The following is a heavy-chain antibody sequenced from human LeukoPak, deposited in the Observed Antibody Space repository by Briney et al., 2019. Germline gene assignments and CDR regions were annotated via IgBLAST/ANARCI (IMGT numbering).Heavy chain of an antibody. CDR2: INSDGSTT. CDR1: GFTFSSYW. D-gene: IGHD6-13*01. Sequence: PGGSLRLSCAASGFTFSSYWMYWVRQAPGKGLVWVSRINSDGSTTSYADSVKGRFTISRDNAKNTLYLQMNSLRAEDTAVYYCVRDLPLAAPGTSFGDWGQGTLVTVSS. CDR3: VRDLPLAAPGTSFGD. J-gene: IGHJ4*02. V-gene: IGHV3-74*01.